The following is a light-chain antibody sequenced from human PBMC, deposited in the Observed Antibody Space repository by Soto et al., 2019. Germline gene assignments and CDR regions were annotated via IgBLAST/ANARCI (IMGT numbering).Light chain of an antibody. Sequence: EIVLTQSPGTLSLSPGERATLSCRASQSVGTYLAWYQQKPGQAPRLLMYGVSSRATGIPDRFSGSGSGSDFTLTISRLEPEDLAVYYCQQYVSIPLTFGGGTKVDI. CDR1: QSVGTY. V-gene: IGKV3-20*01. J-gene: IGKJ4*01. CDR3: QQYVSIPLT. CDR2: GVS.